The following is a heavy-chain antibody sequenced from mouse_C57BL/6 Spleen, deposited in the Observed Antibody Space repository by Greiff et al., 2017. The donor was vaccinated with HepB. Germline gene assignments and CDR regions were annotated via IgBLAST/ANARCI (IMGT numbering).Heavy chain of an antibody. D-gene: IGHD1-1*01. CDR2: IYYSGTI. Sequence: EVQLQQSGPGLVKPSQTVFLTCTVTGISITTGNYRWSWIRQFPGNKLEWIGYIYYSGTITYNPSLTSRTTITRDTPKNQFFLEMNSLTAEDTATYYCAREGDLLLREGYFDVWGTGTTVTVSS. J-gene: IGHJ1*03. CDR1: GISITTGNYR. CDR3: AREGDLLLREGYFDV. V-gene: IGHV3-5*01.